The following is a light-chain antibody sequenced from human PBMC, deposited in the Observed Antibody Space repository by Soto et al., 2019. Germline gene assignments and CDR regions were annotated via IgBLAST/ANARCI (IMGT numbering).Light chain of an antibody. CDR2: GVS. J-gene: IGKJ2*01. CDR3: QQFGSSPLYT. Sequence: IVLTQSPGTLSLSPGERATLSCRASQSVSSNYLAWYQQKPGQAPRLLIYGVSSRATGIPDRFGGSGSGTDFTLTISRLEPEDFAVYYCQQFGSSPLYTFGQGTKLEIK. CDR1: QSVSSNY. V-gene: IGKV3-20*01.